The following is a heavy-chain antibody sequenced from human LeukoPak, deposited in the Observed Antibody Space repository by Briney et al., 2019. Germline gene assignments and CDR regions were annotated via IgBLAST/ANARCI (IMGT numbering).Heavy chain of an antibody. D-gene: IGHD4-23*01. CDR1: GGSFSGYY. CDR2: IYTSGST. V-gene: IGHV4-4*07. Sequence: SETLSLTCAVYGGSFSGYYWSWIRQPAGKGLEWIGRIYTSGSTNYNPSLKSRVTMSVDTSKNQFSLKLSSVTAADTAVYYCARDIDYGGNTDIWGQGTMVTVSS. J-gene: IGHJ3*02. CDR3: ARDIDYGGNTDI.